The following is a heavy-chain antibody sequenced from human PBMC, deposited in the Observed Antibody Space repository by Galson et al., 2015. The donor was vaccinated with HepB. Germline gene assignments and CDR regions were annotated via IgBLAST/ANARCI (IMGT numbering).Heavy chain of an antibody. J-gene: IGHJ6*03. V-gene: IGHV1-69*13. CDR3: AVDCSSTSCYRVGYYYYYMDV. D-gene: IGHD2-2*01. Sequence: SVKVSCKASGGTFSSYAISWVRQAPGQGLEWMGGIIPVFGTANYAQKFQGRVTITADESTCTAYMELSSLRSEDTAVYYCAVDCSSTSCYRVGYYYYYMDVWGKGTTVTVSS. CDR1: GGTFSSYA. CDR2: IIPVFGTA.